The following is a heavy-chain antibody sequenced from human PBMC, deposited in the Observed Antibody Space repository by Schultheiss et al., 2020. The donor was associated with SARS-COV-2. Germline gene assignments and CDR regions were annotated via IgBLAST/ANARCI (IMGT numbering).Heavy chain of an antibody. V-gene: IGHV4-38-2*02. CDR2: IYYSGST. CDR3: ARQRYSSGWTDY. D-gene: IGHD6-19*01. Sequence: SETLSLTCTVSGYSISSGYYWGWIRQPPGKGLEWIGSIYYSGSTNYNPSLKSRVTISVDTSKNQFSLKLSSVTAADTAVYYCARQRYSSGWTDYWGQGTLVTVSS. CDR1: GYSISSGYY. J-gene: IGHJ4*02.